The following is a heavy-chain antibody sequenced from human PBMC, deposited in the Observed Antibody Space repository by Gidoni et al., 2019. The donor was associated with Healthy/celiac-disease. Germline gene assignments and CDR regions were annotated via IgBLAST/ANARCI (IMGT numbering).Heavy chain of an antibody. D-gene: IGHD5-18*01. V-gene: IGHV3-23*01. CDR1: GCTVSSYA. CDR3: AKSWPRRMVRFDY. CDR2: ISGSGGST. J-gene: IGHJ4*02. Sequence: EVQRWEYGGGLVQPGGSLGLSCAASGCTVSSYAMRWVSQAPGKGLEWVSSISGSGGSTYYADSVKCRFTISSDNSKNTLYLPMNSLRAEDTAVYYCAKSWPRRMVRFDYWGQGTLVTVSS.